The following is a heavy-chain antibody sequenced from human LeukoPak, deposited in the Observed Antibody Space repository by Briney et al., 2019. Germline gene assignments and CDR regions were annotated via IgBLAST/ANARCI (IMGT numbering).Heavy chain of an antibody. J-gene: IGHJ4*02. V-gene: IGHV3-48*02. D-gene: IGHD1-26*01. CDR1: GFTFSTYN. CDR3: ARNPAGIGDY. Sequence: GGSLRLSCAASGFTFSTYNMNWVRQAPGKGLEWVSFISSGSRIIYYADSVKGRFTVSRDNAKNSLYMQMNSLRDEDTAVYYCARNPAGIGDYWGQGTLVTVSS. CDR2: ISSGSRII.